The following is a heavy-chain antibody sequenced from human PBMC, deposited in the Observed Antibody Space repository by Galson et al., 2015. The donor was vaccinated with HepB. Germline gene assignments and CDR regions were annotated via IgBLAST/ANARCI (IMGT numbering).Heavy chain of an antibody. CDR2: IKSKTDGGTT. D-gene: IGHD1-1*01. J-gene: IGHJ6*02. CDR1: GFTFSNAW. Sequence: SLRLSCAASGFTFSNAWMSWVRQAPGKGLEWVGRIKSKTDGGTTDYAAPVKGRFTISRDDSKNTLYLQMNSLKTEDTAVYYCTTDPQLGYYYGMDVWGQGTTVTVSS. CDR3: TTDPQLGYYYGMDV. V-gene: IGHV3-15*01.